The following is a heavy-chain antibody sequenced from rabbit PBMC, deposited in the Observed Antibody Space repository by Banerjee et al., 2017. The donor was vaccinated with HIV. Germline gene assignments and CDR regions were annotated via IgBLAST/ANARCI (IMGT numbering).Heavy chain of an antibody. CDR3: ARDVTSSGVTFNL. V-gene: IGHV1S45*01. CDR1: GVSLNDKDV. J-gene: IGHJ4*01. Sequence: QEQLEESGGGLVKPEGSLTLTCKASGVSLNDKDVMCWVRQAPGKGLEWIACINIVTGKSVYASWALGRFIMSRTSSTTVTLQMTSLTAADTATYFCARDVTSSGVTFNLWGPGTLVTVS. D-gene: IGHD1-1*01. CDR2: INIVTGKS.